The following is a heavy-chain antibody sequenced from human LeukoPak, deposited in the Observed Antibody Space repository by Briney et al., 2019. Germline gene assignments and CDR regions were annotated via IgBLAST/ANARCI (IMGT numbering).Heavy chain of an antibody. CDR2: ISSSSSYT. D-gene: IGHD3-10*02. CDR1: GFTFSDYY. J-gene: IGHJ6*02. CDR3: ARDLHYYVAMDV. V-gene: IGHV3-11*05. Sequence: GGSLRLSCAASGFTFSDYYMSWIRQAPGKGLEWVSYISSSSSYTNYADSVKGRFAISRDNSKNTLFLQLHNLRVEDTALYYCARDLHYYVAMDVWGQGTTVTVSS.